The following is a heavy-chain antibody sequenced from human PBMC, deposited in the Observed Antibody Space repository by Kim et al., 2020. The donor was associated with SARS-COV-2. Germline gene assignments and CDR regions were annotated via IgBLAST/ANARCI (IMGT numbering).Heavy chain of an antibody. J-gene: IGHJ6*02. CDR1: VGSFSGYH. CDR2: INHSGAT. V-gene: IGHV4-34*01. CDR3: ARGRAGVVPSPILGLGPYYDYYALDV. D-gene: IGHD3-3*01. Sequence: SETLSLRCAVYVGSFSGYHWSWIRQSPGKGLEWIGEINHSGATKYNPSLKSRVAMSVDTSKNQVSLKLTSVTAADTAVYFCARGRAGVVPSPILGLGPYYDYYALDVWGQGTTVIVSS.